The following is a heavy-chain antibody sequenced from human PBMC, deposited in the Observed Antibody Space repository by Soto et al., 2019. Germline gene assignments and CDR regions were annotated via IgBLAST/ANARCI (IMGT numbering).Heavy chain of an antibody. J-gene: IGHJ6*02. D-gene: IGHD3-9*01. V-gene: IGHV1-18*04. CDR3: VRDWEGDDILTGYYPTVFRYGMDV. Sequence: QVQLVQSGAEVKKPGASVKVSCKDSGYTFTSYGISWVRQAPGQGLEWMGWISAYNGNTHYAQKLQGRVTMTTDPSRSTAYMELRSLKSDDKSVYYCVRDWEGDDILTGYYPTVFRYGMDVWGQGTTVTVSS. CDR2: ISAYNGNT. CDR1: GYTFTSYG.